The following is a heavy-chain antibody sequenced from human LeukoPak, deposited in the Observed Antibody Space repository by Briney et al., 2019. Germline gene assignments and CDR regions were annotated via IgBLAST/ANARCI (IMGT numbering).Heavy chain of an antibody. Sequence: SETRSLTCRVTGGSISTYYWSWIRQPAGKGLEWMAQIHTSESTLFNPSLKSRVSISMDTPNNQFSLMISSVTAADTAIYYCAGRGLSTGWTFDYWGHGTLVTVSS. CDR2: IHTSEST. J-gene: IGHJ4*01. CDR3: AGRGLSTGWTFDY. V-gene: IGHV4-4*07. CDR1: GGSISTYY. D-gene: IGHD6-19*01.